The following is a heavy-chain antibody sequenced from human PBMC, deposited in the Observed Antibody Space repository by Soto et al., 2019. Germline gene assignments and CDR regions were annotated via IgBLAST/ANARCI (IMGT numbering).Heavy chain of an antibody. J-gene: IGHJ4*02. V-gene: IGHV3-23*01. CDR2: LSGSGGTT. Sequence: GGSLRLSCSTSGFTFSTYAMNWVRQAPGKGLEWVSALSGSGGTTYYADSVRGRFTISRDNSRNTLFLQMSSLRAEDTALYYCAKQRAGYGSGSDTFYFDFWGQGTLVTVSS. CDR3: AKQRAGYGSGSDTFYFDF. D-gene: IGHD3-10*01. CDR1: GFTFSTYA.